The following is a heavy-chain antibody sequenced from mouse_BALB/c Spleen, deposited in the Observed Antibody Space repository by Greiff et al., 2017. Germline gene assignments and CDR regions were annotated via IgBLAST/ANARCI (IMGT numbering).Heavy chain of an antibody. V-gene: IGHV1-5*01. D-gene: IGHD1-2*01. Sequence: EVQLQQSGTVLARPGASVKMSCKASGYSFTSYWMHWVKQRPGQGLEWIGAIYPGNSDTSYNQKFKGKAKLTAVTSASTAYMELSSLTNEDSAVYYCTLNSLLRLGAMDYWGQGTSVTVSS. CDR1: GYSFTSYW. J-gene: IGHJ4*01. CDR2: IYPGNSDT. CDR3: TLNSLLRLGAMDY.